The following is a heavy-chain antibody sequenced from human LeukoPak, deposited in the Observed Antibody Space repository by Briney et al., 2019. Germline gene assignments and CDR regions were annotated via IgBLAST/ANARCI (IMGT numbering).Heavy chain of an antibody. CDR2: ISYDGSNK. Sequence: GGSLRLSCAASGFTFSSYGMYWVRQAPGRGLEWVAVISYDGSNKYYADSVKGRFTISRDNAKNSLYLQMNSLRAEDTAVYYCARERSRLVDYWGQGTLVTVSS. J-gene: IGHJ4*02. CDR1: GFTFSSYG. CDR3: ARERSRLVDY. V-gene: IGHV3-30*03. D-gene: IGHD6-6*01.